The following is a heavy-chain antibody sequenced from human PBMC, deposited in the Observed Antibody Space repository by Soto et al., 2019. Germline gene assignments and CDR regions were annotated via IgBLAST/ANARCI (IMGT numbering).Heavy chain of an antibody. D-gene: IGHD5-18*01. V-gene: IGHV4-34*01. Sequence: SETLSLTCAVYGGSFSGYYWSWIRQPPGKGLEWIGEINHSGSTNYNPSLKSRVTISVDTSKNQFSLKLSSVTAADTAVYYCARRGGIDTAMVNFEYWGQGTLVTVSS. CDR1: GGSFSGYY. J-gene: IGHJ4*02. CDR3: ARRGGIDTAMVNFEY. CDR2: INHSGST.